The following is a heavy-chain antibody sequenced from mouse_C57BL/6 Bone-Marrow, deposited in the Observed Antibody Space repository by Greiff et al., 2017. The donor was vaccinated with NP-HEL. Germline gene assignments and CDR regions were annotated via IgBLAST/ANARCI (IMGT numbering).Heavy chain of an antibody. CDR1: GYTFTDYY. CDR3: ARSNGYGWFAY. Sequence: QVQLQQSGAELVRPGASVKLSCKASGYTFTDYYINWVKQRPGQGLEWIARIYPGSGNTYYNEKFKGKATLTAEKSSSTAYMQLSSLTSEDSAVYCCARSNGYGWFAYWGQGTLVTVSA. J-gene: IGHJ3*01. CDR2: IYPGSGNT. V-gene: IGHV1-76*01. D-gene: IGHD2-2*01.